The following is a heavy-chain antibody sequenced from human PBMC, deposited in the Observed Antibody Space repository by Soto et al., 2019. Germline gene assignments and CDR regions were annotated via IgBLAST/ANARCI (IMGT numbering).Heavy chain of an antibody. CDR3: AKSRQQLIGYYYYYGMDV. CDR2: ISGNAGGT. CDR1: GFIFSKNA. Sequence: AGGSLRLSCAASGFIFSKNAMSWVRQAPGKGLEWVSSISGNAGGTYYADSVKGRLTISRDNSKNTLYLQMNSLRAEDTAVYYCAKSRQQLIGYYYYYGMDVWGQGTTVTVSS. V-gene: IGHV3-23*01. J-gene: IGHJ6*02. D-gene: IGHD3-22*01.